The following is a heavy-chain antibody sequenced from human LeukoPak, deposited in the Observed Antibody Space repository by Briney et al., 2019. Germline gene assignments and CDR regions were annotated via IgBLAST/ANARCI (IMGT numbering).Heavy chain of an antibody. CDR1: GFTFSSYS. CDR2: ISSSSSYI. Sequence: GGSLRLSCAASGFTFSSYSMNWVRQAPGKGLEWASSISSSSSYIYYADSVKGRFTISRDNAKNSLYLQMNSLRAEDTAVYYCARATTNDAFDIWGQGTMVTVSS. D-gene: IGHD5-12*01. CDR3: ARATTNDAFDI. V-gene: IGHV3-21*01. J-gene: IGHJ3*02.